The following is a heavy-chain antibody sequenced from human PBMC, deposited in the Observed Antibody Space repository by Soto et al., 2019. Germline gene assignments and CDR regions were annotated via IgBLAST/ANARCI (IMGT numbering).Heavy chain of an antibody. D-gene: IGHD6-19*01. CDR2: IYYSGTT. V-gene: IGHV4-39*01. J-gene: IGHJ4*02. Sequence: QLQLQESGPGLVKPSETLSLTCTVSGASISSPSYYWGWIRQSPGKGLEWIGSIYYSGTTHYNPSLKSRVPVSVDTSTRQFSLSLSSVTAADTATYYGVRQPNRPMAGGDWGQGTLVTVSS. CDR3: VRQPNRPMAGGD. CDR1: GASISSPSYY.